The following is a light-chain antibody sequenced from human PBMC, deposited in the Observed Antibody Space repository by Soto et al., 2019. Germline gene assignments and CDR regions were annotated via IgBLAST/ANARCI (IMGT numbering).Light chain of an antibody. CDR2: GAS. Sequence: EIVMTQSPATLSVSPGERATLSCSASQSVSSNFAWYQQKPGQAPRLLISGASSRATGIPDRFSGSGSGTDFPLTISRLEPEDFAVYICQQYGTAPRTFGQGTRLAIK. CDR1: QSVSSN. J-gene: IGKJ5*01. V-gene: IGKV3-20*01. CDR3: QQYGTAPRT.